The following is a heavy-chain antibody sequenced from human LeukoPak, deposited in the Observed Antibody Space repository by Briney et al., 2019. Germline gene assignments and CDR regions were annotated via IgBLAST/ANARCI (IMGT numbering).Heavy chain of an antibody. J-gene: IGHJ6*02. CDR3: ARLVDIVVVQDYYYGMDV. CDR1: RFTFSSYW. Sequence: PGGSLRLSCAASRFTFSSYWMHWVRHAPGKGLVWVSRINTDGSSTIYAYSVEGRFTSSRDHAKNTLYLQMKSLRAEDTAVYYCARLVDIVVVQDYYYGMDVWGQRTTVTVSS. V-gene: IGHV3-74*01. D-gene: IGHD2-2*01. CDR2: INTDGSST.